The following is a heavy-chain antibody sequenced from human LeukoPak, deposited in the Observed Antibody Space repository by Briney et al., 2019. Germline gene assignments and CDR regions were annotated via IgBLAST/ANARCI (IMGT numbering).Heavy chain of an antibody. D-gene: IGHD3-22*01. CDR2: INPNSGGT. V-gene: IGHV1-2*02. CDR3: AINPDSSGGGSDWYFDL. CDR1: GGTFSSYA. Sequence: GSSVKVSCKASGGTFSSYAISWVRQAPGQGLEWMGWINPNSGGTNYAQNFQGRVTMTRDTSINTAYMELSRLRSDGTAVYYCAINPDSSGGGSDWYFDLWGRGTLVTVSS. J-gene: IGHJ2*01.